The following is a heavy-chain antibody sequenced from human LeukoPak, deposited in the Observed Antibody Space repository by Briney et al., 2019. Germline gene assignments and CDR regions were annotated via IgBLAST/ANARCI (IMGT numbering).Heavy chain of an antibody. CDR1: AFSFSNYN. D-gene: IGHD3-10*01. Sequence: GGSLRLSCAASAFSFSNYNMNWVRQAPGKGLEWVSSITSSGSYIYYADSVKGRFTISRDNAKNSLYLQMNSLRAEDTAVYYCARGETRPMVRGVIVYPNYYYYYMDVWGKGTTVTTSS. CDR2: ITSSGSYI. CDR3: ARGETRPMVRGVIVYPNYYYYYMDV. J-gene: IGHJ6*03. V-gene: IGHV3-21*04.